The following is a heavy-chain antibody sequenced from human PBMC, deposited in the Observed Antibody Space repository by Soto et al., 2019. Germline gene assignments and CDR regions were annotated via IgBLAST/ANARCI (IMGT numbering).Heavy chain of an antibody. D-gene: IGHD3-10*01. J-gene: IGHJ4*02. CDR1: GFTFNNYA. Sequence: VQLLESGGGLVQPGGSLRLSCAASGFTFNNYAMTWVRQAPGKGLEWVSAISGGGDTTSYPDSVKGRFTVSRDGSKNTLYPQMSGLRPAETALYYCAKGRGGSGSLTPSVDFWGQGTLVTVSS. CDR3: AKGRGGSGSLTPSVDF. V-gene: IGHV3-23*01. CDR2: ISGGGDTT.